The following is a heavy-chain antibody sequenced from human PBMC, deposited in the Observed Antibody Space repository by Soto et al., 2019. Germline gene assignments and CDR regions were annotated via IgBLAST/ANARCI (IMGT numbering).Heavy chain of an antibody. Sequence: QLQLQESGPGLVKRSETLSLTCTVSGDSISSGTDYWGWIRQPPGKGLEWIGSIYYSGSTDYNTSLKTRVTISLDTPKNQCSLKLSSVTAADTAVYYCVKTKNGWNNWFDPWGQGTLVTVSS. CDR2: IYYSGST. V-gene: IGHV4-39*01. CDR3: VKTKNGWNNWFDP. CDR1: GDSISSGTDY. J-gene: IGHJ5*02. D-gene: IGHD6-19*01.